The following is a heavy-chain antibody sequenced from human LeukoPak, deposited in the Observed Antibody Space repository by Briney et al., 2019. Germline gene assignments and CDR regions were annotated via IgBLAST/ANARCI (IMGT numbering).Heavy chain of an antibody. CDR1: GFTISSYA. CDR3: AKLTYGSGTYGAYDY. Sequence: GGSLRLSCVASGFTISSYAMHWVRQAPGKGLEWVAVISHDGSTKYYTDSVKGRFTISRDNSKNTLYLQMNSLRAEDTAVYYCAKLTYGSGTYGAYDYWGQGTLVTVST. J-gene: IGHJ4*02. CDR2: ISHDGSTK. V-gene: IGHV3-30-3*02. D-gene: IGHD3-10*01.